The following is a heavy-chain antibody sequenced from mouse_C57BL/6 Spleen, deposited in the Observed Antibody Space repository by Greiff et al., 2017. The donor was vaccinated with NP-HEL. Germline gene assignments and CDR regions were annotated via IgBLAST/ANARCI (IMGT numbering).Heavy chain of an antibody. D-gene: IGHD1-1*01. CDR2: INPYNGDT. CDR3: ARSLMTTVVAPSYAMDY. CDR1: GYSFTGYF. J-gene: IGHJ4*01. V-gene: IGHV1-20*01. Sequence: EVQLQQSGPELVKPGDSVKISCKASGYSFTGYFMNWVMQSHGKSLEWIGRINPYNGDTFYNQKFKGKATLTVDKSSSTAHMELRSLTSEDSAVYYCARSLMTTVVAPSYAMDYWGQGTSVTVSS.